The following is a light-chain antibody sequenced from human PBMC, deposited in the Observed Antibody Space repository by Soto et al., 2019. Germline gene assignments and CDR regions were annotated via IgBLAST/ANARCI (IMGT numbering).Light chain of an antibody. CDR3: QQYGSLPRT. CDR2: GGS. V-gene: IGKV3-20*01. J-gene: IGKJ2*01. Sequence: EIVLTQSPGTLSLSPGERATLSCRASQSVSSSYLGWYQQKPGQAPRLLIYGGSSRATGIPDRFSGSGSGTYCTLTISILEPEDFAVYYCQQYGSLPRTFGQGTKLEIK. CDR1: QSVSSSY.